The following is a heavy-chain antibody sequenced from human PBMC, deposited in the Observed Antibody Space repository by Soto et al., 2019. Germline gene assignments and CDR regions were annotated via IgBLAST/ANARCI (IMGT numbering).Heavy chain of an antibody. J-gene: IGHJ4*02. D-gene: IGHD5-12*01. V-gene: IGHV4-59*01. CDR2: IYYSGST. Sequence: SETLSLTCTVSGGSISSYYWSWIRQPPGKGLEWIGYIYYSGSTNYNPSLKSRVTISVDTSKNQFSLKLSSVTAADTAVYYCARARGYVVDYWGQGTLVTVSS. CDR3: ARARGYVVDY. CDR1: GGSISSYY.